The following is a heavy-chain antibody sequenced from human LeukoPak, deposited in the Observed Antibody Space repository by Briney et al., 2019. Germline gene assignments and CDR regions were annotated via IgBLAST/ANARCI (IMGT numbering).Heavy chain of an antibody. CDR1: GFTFSSYG. Sequence: GGSLRLSCAASGFTFSSYGMHWVRQAPGKGLEWVAFIRYDGSNKYYADSVKGRFTISRDNSKNTLYLQMNSLRAEDTAVYYCAKLQGDIVVVVAAGDGAFDIWGQGTMVTVSS. CDR3: AKLQGDIVVVVAAGDGAFDI. V-gene: IGHV3-30*02. J-gene: IGHJ3*02. CDR2: IRYDGSNK. D-gene: IGHD2-15*01.